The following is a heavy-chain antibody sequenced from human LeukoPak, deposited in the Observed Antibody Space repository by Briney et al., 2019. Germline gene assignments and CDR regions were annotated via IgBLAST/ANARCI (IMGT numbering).Heavy chain of an antibody. CDR2: IYSGGST. V-gene: IGHV3-53*01. CDR3: ARDLWAAAGCFDL. Sequence: GGSLRLSCAASGFTVSSNYMSWVRQAPGKGLEWVSVIYSGGSTYYADSVKGRFTISRDNSKNTLYLQMNSLRAEDTAVYYCARDLWAAAGCFDLWGRGTLVTVSS. J-gene: IGHJ2*01. CDR1: GFTVSSNY. D-gene: IGHD6-13*01.